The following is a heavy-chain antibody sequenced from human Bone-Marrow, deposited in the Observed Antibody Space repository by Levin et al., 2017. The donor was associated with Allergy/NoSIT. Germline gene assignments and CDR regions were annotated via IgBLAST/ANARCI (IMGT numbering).Heavy chain of an antibody. CDR2: IYSHTGNP. D-gene: IGHD2-21*01. J-gene: IGHJ4*02. CDR1: GYIFTTHS. V-gene: IGHV7-4-1*01. CDR3: ARDASVIRFDY. Sequence: ASVKVSCKASGYIFTTHSINWVRQAPGQGLEWMGWIYSHTGNPSSAPGFTCRFVFSLDTSVSTAYLQIYSLEAEDTAVYYCARDASVIRFDYWGQGTLVTVSS.